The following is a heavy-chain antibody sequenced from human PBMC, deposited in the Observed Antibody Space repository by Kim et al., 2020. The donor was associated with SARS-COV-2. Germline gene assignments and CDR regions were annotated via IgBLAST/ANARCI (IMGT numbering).Heavy chain of an antibody. CDR3: VGDFWGCEQLAKRIDP. CDR2: IYYSGST. D-gene: IGHD3-16*01. Sequence: SETLSLTCTVSGDSISSSSYYWAWIRQPPGKGLEWIGSIYYSGSTYYNPSLKSRATTSVDTSKNQFSLKLTSVTAADTPGYFCVGDFWGCEQLAKRIDP. CDR1: GDSISSSSYY. J-gene: IGHJ5*02. V-gene: IGHV4-39*07.